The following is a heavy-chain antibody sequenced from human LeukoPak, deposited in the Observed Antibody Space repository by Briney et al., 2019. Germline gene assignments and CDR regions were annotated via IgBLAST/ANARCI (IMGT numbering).Heavy chain of an antibody. J-gene: IGHJ4*02. CDR3: AKSCSGGSCFPDS. Sequence: PGGSLRLSYAASGFTFSTYGMHWVRQTPGKGLEWVAFIRYDGSNKVYVDSVKGRFTISRDNSKNTLYLQMDSLRAEDTAVYYCAKSCSGGSCFPDSWGQGTLVTVSS. D-gene: IGHD2-15*01. V-gene: IGHV3-30*02. CDR2: IRYDGSNK. CDR1: GFTFSTYG.